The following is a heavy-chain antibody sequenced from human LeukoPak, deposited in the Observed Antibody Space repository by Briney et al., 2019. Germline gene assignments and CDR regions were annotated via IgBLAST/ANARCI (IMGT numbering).Heavy chain of an antibody. J-gene: IGHJ4*02. D-gene: IGHD2-21*02. CDR2: VSFDGANK. Sequence: PGGSLRLSCEASGFSFTTYYLHWVRLAPGKGLEWVAVVSFDGANKHYADSVKGRFTISKDISKKTIYLQMNNLRPDDSTVYYCARGGRFVAVTPTKFHLDYWGQGSLVTVSA. CDR3: ARGGRFVAVTPTKFHLDY. V-gene: IGHV3-30-3*01. CDR1: GFSFTTYY.